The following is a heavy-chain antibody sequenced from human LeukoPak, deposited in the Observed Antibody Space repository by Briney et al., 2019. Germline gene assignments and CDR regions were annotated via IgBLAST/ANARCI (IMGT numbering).Heavy chain of an antibody. J-gene: IGHJ4*02. V-gene: IGHV3-23*01. Sequence: GGSLRVSCVAFGFTFSFYAMSWVRQAPGKGLEWVAGITSSGNTTYYADPVKGRFTISRDNSRNILYLQMNSLRAEDTAIYYCAKEGRSLQTYWGQGTLVTVSS. D-gene: IGHD5-24*01. CDR2: ITSSGNTT. CDR1: GFTFSFYA. CDR3: AKEGRSLQTY.